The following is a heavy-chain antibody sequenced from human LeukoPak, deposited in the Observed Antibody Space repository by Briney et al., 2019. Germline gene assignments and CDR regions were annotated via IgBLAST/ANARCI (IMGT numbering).Heavy chain of an antibody. CDR1: GFTVSSNY. V-gene: IGHV3-53*01. Sequence: GGSLRLSCGASGFTVSSNYMSWVRQAPGKGLEWVSVIYSGGSTYYADSVKGRFTISRDNSKNTLYLQMNSLRAEDTAVYYCAREPTSGGYFDYWGQGTLVTVSS. CDR3: AREPTSGGYFDY. CDR2: IYSGGST. D-gene: IGHD1-26*01. J-gene: IGHJ4*02.